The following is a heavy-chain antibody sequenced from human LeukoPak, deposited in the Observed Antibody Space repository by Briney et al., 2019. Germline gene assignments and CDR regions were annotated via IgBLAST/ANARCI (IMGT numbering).Heavy chain of an antibody. CDR2: IYHSGST. CDR1: SGSISSSNW. CDR3: ARGGCYDSSGYLGY. V-gene: IGHV4-4*02. J-gene: IGHJ4*02. D-gene: IGHD3-22*01. Sequence: SGTLSLTCAVSSGSISSSNWWSWVRQPPGKGLEWIGEIYHSGSTNYNPSLKSRVTISVDTSKNQFSLKLSSVTAADTAVYYCARGGCYDSSGYLGYWGQGTLVTVSS.